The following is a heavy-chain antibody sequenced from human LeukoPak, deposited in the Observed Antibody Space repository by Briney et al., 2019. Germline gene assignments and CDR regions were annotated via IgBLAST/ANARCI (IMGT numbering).Heavy chain of an antibody. D-gene: IGHD6-13*01. CDR1: GGSVSSGSYY. CDR3: ARGYSSIRGWFDP. J-gene: IGHJ5*02. V-gene: IGHV4-61*01. Sequence: SETLSLTCTVSGGSVSSGSYYWNWIRQPPGKGLEWLGYIYYSGSTNYNPSLNSRVTISLDTSKNQFSLKLSSVTAADTAVFYCARGYSSIRGWFDPWGQGTPVTVSS. CDR2: IYYSGST.